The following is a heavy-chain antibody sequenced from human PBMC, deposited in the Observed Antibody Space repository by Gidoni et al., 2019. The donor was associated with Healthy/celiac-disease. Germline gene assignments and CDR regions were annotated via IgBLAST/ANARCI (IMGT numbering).Heavy chain of an antibody. CDR3: TRHPPMEAKGMDV. V-gene: IGHV3-73*01. Sequence: EVQLVESGGGLVQPGGSLKLSCAASGFTFSGSAMHWVRQAPGKGLEWVGRIRSKANSYATAYAASVKGRFTISRDDSKNTAYLQMNSLKTEDTAVYYCTRHPPMEAKGMDVWGQGTTVTVSS. J-gene: IGHJ6*02. D-gene: IGHD1-26*01. CDR1: GFTFSGSA. CDR2: IRSKANSYAT.